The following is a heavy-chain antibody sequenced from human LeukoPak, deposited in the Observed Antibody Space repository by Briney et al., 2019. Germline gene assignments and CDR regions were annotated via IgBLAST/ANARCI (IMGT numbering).Heavy chain of an antibody. J-gene: IGHJ5*02. D-gene: IGHD3-3*01. V-gene: IGHV4-34*01. CDR1: GGSFSGYY. Sequence: SETLSLTCAVCGGSFSGYYWSWIRQPPGKGLEWIGEINHSGSTNYNPSLKSRVTMSVDTSKNQFSLKLSSVTAADTAVYYCARDFSYYDFWSGYYNAGSNWFDPWGQGTLVTVSS. CDR3: ARDFSYYDFWSGYYNAGSNWFDP. CDR2: INHSGST.